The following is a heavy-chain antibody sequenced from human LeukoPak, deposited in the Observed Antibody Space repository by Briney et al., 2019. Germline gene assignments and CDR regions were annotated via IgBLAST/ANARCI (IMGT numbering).Heavy chain of an antibody. V-gene: IGHV3-48*01. J-gene: IGHJ5*02. CDR3: ARGPDSSGWILNWFDP. CDR1: GFTFSSYS. D-gene: IGHD6-19*01. CDR2: IYSSSSTI. Sequence: PGGSLRLSCAASGFTFSSYSMNWVRQAPGKGLEWVSYIYSSSSTIYYADSVKGRSTISRDNAKNSLYLQMNSLRVEDTAVYYCARGPDSSGWILNWFDPWGQGTLVTVSS.